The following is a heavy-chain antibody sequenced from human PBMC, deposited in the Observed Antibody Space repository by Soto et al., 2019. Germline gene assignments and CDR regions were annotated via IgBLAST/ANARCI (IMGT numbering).Heavy chain of an antibody. Sequence: ASVKVSCKASGYTFTGYYMHWVRQAPGQGLEWMGWINPNSGGTNYAQKFQGWVTMTRDTSISTAYMELSRLRSDDTAVYYCAKKIPTYYYDSSCYYYHYYGRGVGGQGTTVTVPS. J-gene: IGHJ6*02. CDR1: GYTFTGYY. D-gene: IGHD3-22*01. V-gene: IGHV1-2*04. CDR3: AKKIPTYYYDSSCYYYHYYGRGV. CDR2: INPNSGGT.